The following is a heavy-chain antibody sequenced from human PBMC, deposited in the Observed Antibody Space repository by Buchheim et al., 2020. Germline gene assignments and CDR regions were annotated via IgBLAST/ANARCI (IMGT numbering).Heavy chain of an antibody. J-gene: IGHJ4*02. CDR3: ATASGGMVYNCYFDN. V-gene: IGHV3-23*01. D-gene: IGHD1-20*01. CDR2: ISGVSGRP. Sequence: EVELLESGGGLVQPGGSLRLSCAVSGFTFTSHAMAWVRQAPGKGLEWVSVISGVSGRPYYADSVKGRFTMSRDTSRNILYLQMNSLRGEDTALYYCATASGGMVYNCYFDNWGQG. CDR1: GFTFTSHA.